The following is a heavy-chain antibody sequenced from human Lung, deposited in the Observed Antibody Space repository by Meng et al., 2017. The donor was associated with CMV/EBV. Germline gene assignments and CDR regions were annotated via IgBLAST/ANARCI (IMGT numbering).Heavy chain of an antibody. CDR3: ARRRVLITIFGVVLDRSFDY. CDR2: INHSGST. D-gene: IGHD3-3*01. Sequence: FSGYAGSWIRQPPGKGLEWIGEINHSGSTNYNPSLKSRVTISVDTSKNQFSLKLSSVTAADTAVYYCARRRVLITIFGVVLDRSFDYWGQGTLVTVSS. J-gene: IGHJ4*02. V-gene: IGHV4-34*01. CDR1: FSGYA.